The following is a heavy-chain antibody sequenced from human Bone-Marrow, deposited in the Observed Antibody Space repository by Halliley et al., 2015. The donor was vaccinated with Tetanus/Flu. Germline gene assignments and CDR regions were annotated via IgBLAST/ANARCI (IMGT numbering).Heavy chain of an antibody. D-gene: IGHD6-19*01. CDR2: SYDGHNK. J-gene: IGHJ4*02. V-gene: IGHV3-30*18. Sequence: SYDGHNKNHPGPVKGRFTISRNNSKNTLYLQMNSLRSEATAVYYCAKADVSGWLGVEYWGQGSPVTVS. CDR3: AKADVSGWLGVEY.